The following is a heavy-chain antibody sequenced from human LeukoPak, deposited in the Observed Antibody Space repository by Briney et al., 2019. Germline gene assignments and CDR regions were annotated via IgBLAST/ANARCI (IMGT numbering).Heavy chain of an antibody. J-gene: IGHJ4*02. V-gene: IGHV4-59*12. CDR2: IYHSGST. Sequence: SSETLSLTCTVSGGSISSYYWSWIRQPPGKGLEWIWGIYHSGSTNYNPSLKSRVTISVDKSKNQISLKLSSVTAADTAVYYCEKTSGIHGGKYFVYWGQGTLVTVSS. D-gene: IGHD1-26*01. CDR1: GGSISSYY. CDR3: EKTSGIHGGKYFVY.